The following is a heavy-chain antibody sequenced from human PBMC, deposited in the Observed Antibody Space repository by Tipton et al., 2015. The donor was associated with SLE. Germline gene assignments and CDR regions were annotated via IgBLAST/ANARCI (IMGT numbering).Heavy chain of an antibody. D-gene: IGHD1-1*01. V-gene: IGHV4-39*01. CDR2: VYYDGST. CDR1: DGSISDTIYY. CDR3: ARAPGLERSFYYYYYMDV. Sequence: TLSLTCTVSDGSISDTIYYWGWIRQPPGKGLEWLGSVYYDGSTYQNPSLKSRVTMSLDTSKNQFSLKLSSVTAADTAVYYCARAPGLERSFYYYYYMDVWDKGTTVTVSS. J-gene: IGHJ6*03.